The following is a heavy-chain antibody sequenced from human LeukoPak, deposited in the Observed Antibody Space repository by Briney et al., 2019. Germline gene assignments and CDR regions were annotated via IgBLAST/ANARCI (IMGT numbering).Heavy chain of an antibody. CDR3: ARVHKTSGWYDYYYMDV. D-gene: IGHD6-19*01. Sequence: GGSLRLSCAASGFTFYDYGMSWVRQAPGKGLEWVSGMNWNGGSTVYADSVKGRFTISRDNAKNSLYLQMNSLRAEDTALYYCARVHKTSGWYDYYYMDVWGKGTTVTVSS. CDR1: GFTFYDYG. CDR2: MNWNGGST. J-gene: IGHJ6*03. V-gene: IGHV3-20*04.